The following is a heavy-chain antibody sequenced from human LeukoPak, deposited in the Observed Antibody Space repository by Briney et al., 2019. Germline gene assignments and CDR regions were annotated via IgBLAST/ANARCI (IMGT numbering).Heavy chain of an antibody. CDR2: ISSSGSTI. V-gene: IGHV3-48*04. CDR3: ARSPVGATYFDY. J-gene: IGHJ4*02. Sequence: PGGSLRLSCAASGFTFSSYAMSWVRQAPGKGLEWVSYISSSGSTIYYADSVKGRFTISRDNAKNSLYLQMNSLRAEDTAVYYCARSPVGATYFDYWGQGTLVTVSS. D-gene: IGHD1-26*01. CDR1: GFTFSSYA.